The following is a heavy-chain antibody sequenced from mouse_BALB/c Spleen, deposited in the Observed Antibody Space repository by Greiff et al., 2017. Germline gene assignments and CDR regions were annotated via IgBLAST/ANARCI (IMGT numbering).Heavy chain of an antibody. Sequence: EVKVVESGGGLVKPGGSLKLSCAASGFTFSSYAMSWVRQTPEKRLEWVASISSGGSTYYPDSVKGRFTISRDNARNILYLQMSSLRSEDTAMYYCARGDTTATWYFDVWGAGTTVTVSS. CDR1: GFTFSSYA. D-gene: IGHD1-2*01. CDR3: ARGDTTATWYFDV. CDR2: ISSGGST. V-gene: IGHV5-6-5*01. J-gene: IGHJ1*01.